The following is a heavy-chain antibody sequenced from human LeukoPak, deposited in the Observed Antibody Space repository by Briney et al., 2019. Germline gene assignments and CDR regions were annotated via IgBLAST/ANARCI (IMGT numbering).Heavy chain of an antibody. J-gene: IGHJ3*02. Sequence: ASVKVSCKASGYTFTGYYMHWVRQAPGKGLEWVGGFDPEDGETIYAQKFQGRVTMTEDTSTDTAYMELSSLRSEDTAVYYCATELCSGGSCYPDAFDIWGQGTMVTVSS. CDR2: FDPEDGET. V-gene: IGHV1-24*01. CDR3: ATELCSGGSCYPDAFDI. CDR1: GYTFTGYY. D-gene: IGHD2-15*01.